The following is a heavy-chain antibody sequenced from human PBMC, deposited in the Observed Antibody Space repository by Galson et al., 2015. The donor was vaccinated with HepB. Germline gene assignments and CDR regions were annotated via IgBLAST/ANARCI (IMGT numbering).Heavy chain of an antibody. V-gene: IGHV3-48*01. Sequence: SLRLSCAGSGFSFSDHSMTWVRQPPGKGLEWLSYINSGSTIIYTADSVKGRFTISRDNAKNSLYPQMNSLRVEDTAVYYCAREGGSWFGYWGQGTLVTVSS. CDR3: AREGGSWFGY. J-gene: IGHJ4*02. D-gene: IGHD2-15*01. CDR1: GFSFSDHS. CDR2: INSGSTII.